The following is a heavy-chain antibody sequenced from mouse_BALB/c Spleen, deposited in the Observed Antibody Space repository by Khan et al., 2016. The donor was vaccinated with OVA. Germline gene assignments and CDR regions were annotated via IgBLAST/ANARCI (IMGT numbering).Heavy chain of an antibody. CDR3: ARSGGNFHWYFDV. CDR1: GFTFSSFG. J-gene: IGHJ1*01. V-gene: IGHV5-17*02. CDR2: ISSGSSTI. Sequence: EVQLVESGGGLVQPGGSRKLSCAASGFTFSSFGMHWVRQAPKKGLEWVAYISSGSSTIYYVDTVKGRFIISRDNTKNTLFLQMTSLRSEDTAMYYCARSGGNFHWYFDVWGAGTSVTVSS. D-gene: IGHD2-1*01.